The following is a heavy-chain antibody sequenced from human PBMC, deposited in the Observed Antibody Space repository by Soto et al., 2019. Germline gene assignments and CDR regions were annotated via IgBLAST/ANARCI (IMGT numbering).Heavy chain of an antibody. CDR2: INHSGST. V-gene: IGHV4-34*01. D-gene: IGHD3-10*01. Sequence: SSETLSLTCAVYGGSFSGYYWSWIRQPPGKGLEWIGEINHSGSTNYNPSLKSRVTISVDTSKNQFSLKLSSVTAADTAVYYCANSQKLLWFGESSSVFDYWGQGTLVTVSS. CDR1: GGSFSGYY. CDR3: ANSQKLLWFGESSSVFDY. J-gene: IGHJ4*02.